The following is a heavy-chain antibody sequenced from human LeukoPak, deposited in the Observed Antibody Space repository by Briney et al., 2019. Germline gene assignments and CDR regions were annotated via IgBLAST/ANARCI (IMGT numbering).Heavy chain of an antibody. V-gene: IGHV3-53*01. CDR2: IYSGGST. CDR1: GFTVSSNY. Sequence: GGSLRLSCAASGFTVSSNYMSWVRQAPGKGLEWVSVIYSGGSTYYADSVKGRFTISRDNSKNTLYLQMNSLRAEDTAVYYCARAPRGRSVPFHPGIAVAGHRGFDYWGQGTLVTVSS. J-gene: IGHJ4*02. CDR3: ARAPRGRSVPFHPGIAVAGHRGFDY. D-gene: IGHD6-19*01.